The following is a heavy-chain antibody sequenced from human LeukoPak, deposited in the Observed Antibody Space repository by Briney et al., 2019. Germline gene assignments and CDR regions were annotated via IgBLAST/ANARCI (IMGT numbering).Heavy chain of an antibody. CDR2: MNPNSGNT. J-gene: IGHJ5*02. Sequence: ASVNVSCKASGYTFTSYGISWVRQAPGQGLEWMGWMNPNSGNTGYAQKFQGRVTITRNTSISTAYMELSSLRSEDTAVYYCASSGSYGYFDPWGQGTLVTVSS. CDR1: GYTFTSYG. V-gene: IGHV1-8*03. D-gene: IGHD1-26*01. CDR3: ASSGSYGYFDP.